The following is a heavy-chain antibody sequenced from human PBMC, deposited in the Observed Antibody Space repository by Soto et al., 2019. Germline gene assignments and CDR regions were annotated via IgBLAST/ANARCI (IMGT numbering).Heavy chain of an antibody. CDR3: ARALYYYDSSGYDY. CDR2: INPNSGGT. Sequence: AASVKVSCKASGYTFTGYYMHWVRQAPGQGLEWMGWINPNSGGTNYAQKFQGWVTMTRDTSISTAYMELSRLRSDDTAVYYCARALYYYDSSGYDYWGQGTLVTVSS. V-gene: IGHV1-2*04. J-gene: IGHJ4*02. CDR1: GYTFTGYY. D-gene: IGHD3-22*01.